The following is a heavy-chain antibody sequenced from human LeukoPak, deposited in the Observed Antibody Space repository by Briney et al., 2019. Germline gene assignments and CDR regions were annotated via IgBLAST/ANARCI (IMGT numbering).Heavy chain of an antibody. D-gene: IGHD3-10*01. CDR1: GYTSADFY. Sequence: ASVKVSCKSPGYTSADFYMHWVRQAPGQGLEWMGWIDPNSGGTDYEQRFLGRVTMTRDTSISTAYMELSGLTSDDTAMYYCARGINWFDSWGQGTLVTVFS. J-gene: IGHJ5*01. CDR3: ARGINWFDS. CDR2: IDPNSGGT. V-gene: IGHV1-2*02.